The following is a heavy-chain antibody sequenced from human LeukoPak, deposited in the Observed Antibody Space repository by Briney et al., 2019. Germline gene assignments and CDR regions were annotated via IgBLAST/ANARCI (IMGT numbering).Heavy chain of an antibody. D-gene: IGHD3-22*01. Sequence: GGSLRLSCAASGFTFSSYAMSWVRQAPGKGLEWVSAISGSGGSTYYADSAKGRFTISRDNSKNTLYLQMNSLRAEDTAVYYCARGGHYYYDSSGYYEYFQHWGQGTLVTVSS. CDR1: GFTFSSYA. CDR2: ISGSGGST. J-gene: IGHJ1*01. CDR3: ARGGHYYYDSSGYYEYFQH. V-gene: IGHV3-23*01.